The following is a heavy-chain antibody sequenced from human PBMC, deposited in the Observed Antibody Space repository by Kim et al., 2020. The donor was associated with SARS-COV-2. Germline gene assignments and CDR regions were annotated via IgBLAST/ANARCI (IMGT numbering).Heavy chain of an antibody. V-gene: IGHV3-23*01. CDR3: AKGILWFGELFNDAFDI. CDR2: ISGSGGST. CDR1: GFTFSSYA. J-gene: IGHJ3*02. D-gene: IGHD3-10*01. Sequence: GGSLRLSCAASGFTFSSYAMSWVRQAPGKGLEWVSAISGSGGSTYYADSVKGRFTISRDNSKNTLYLQMNSLRAEDTAVYYCAKGILWFGELFNDAFDIWGQGTMVTVSS.